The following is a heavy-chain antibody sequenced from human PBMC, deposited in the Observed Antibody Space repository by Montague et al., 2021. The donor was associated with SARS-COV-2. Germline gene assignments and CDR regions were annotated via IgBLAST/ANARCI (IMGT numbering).Heavy chain of an antibody. J-gene: IGHJ5*02. Sequence: SETLSLTCTVAGGSISSGSYYWGWIRQPPGKGLEWIGNINSSGSTYYKCRVTISVDTSKNQFSLKVTSVTAADTAVYYCARRLGGSGWLDPWGQGTLVTVSS. V-gene: IGHV4-39*01. CDR3: ARRLGGSGWLDP. CDR1: GGSISSGSYY. D-gene: IGHD3-16*01. CDR2: INSSGST.